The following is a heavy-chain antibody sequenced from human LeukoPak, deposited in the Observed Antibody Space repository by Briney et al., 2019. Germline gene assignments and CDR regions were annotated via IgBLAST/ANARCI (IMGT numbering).Heavy chain of an antibody. CDR3: AGDDSSGYSHY. J-gene: IGHJ4*02. CDR1: GGTFSSYT. D-gene: IGHD3-22*01. CDR2: IIPILGIA. V-gene: IGHV1-69*04. Sequence: SVKVSCKASGGTFSSYTISWVRQAPGQGLEWMGRIIPILGIANYAQKFQGRVTITADKSTSTAYMELSSLGSEDTAVYYCAGDDSSGYSHYWGQGTLVTVSS.